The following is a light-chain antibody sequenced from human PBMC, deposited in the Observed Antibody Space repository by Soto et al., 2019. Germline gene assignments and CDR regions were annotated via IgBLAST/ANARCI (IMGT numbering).Light chain of an antibody. V-gene: IGKV1-9*01. CDR1: QAISSY. CDR3: QQLISYPLN. Sequence: DIQLTQSQSFLSASVGDRVTITCRASQAISSYLAWYQQKPGKAPKVLISAASTLQSGVPSRFSGSGSATEFTLTISSLQPEDCATYYCQQLISYPLNFGGGTKVDIK. J-gene: IGKJ4*01. CDR2: AAS.